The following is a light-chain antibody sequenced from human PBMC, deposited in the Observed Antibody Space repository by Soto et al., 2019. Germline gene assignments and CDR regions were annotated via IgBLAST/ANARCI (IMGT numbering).Light chain of an antibody. Sequence: QSALTQPASVSGSPGQSITISCTGSSHDIGYYNYVSWYQQHPGRAPNLIIYEVSNRPSGVSDRFSGSKSGNTASLTISGLQPEDGADYYCTSYTSTTTLVLFGGGTQLTVL. CDR2: EVS. J-gene: IGLJ2*01. CDR1: SHDIGYYNY. CDR3: TSYTSTTTLVL. V-gene: IGLV2-14*01.